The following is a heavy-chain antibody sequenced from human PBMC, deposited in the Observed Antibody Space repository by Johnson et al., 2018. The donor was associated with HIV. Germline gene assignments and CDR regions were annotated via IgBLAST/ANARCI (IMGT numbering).Heavy chain of an antibody. D-gene: IGHD3-22*01. J-gene: IGHJ3*01. CDR3: ASYVDDPGHVSMIPGGAFDV. V-gene: IGHV3-20*04. CDR1: GFTFDDYG. Sequence: VQLVESGGGVVRPGGSLRLSCAASGFTFDDYGMSWVRQAPGKGLEWVSGIHWNGAGTGYADSVKGRFTISRDNAKKSLYLQMNSLRAEDTAMYYCASYVDDPGHVSMIPGGAFDVWGQGTMVTVS. CDR2: IHWNGAGT.